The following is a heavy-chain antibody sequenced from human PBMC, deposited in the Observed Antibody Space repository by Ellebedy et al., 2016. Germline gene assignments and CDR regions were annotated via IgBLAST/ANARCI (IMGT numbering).Heavy chain of an antibody. Sequence: ASVKVSCXASGYTFTNYGISWVRQAPGQGLEWMGWISAYNGNTNYAQKLQGRVTMTTDTSTSTAYMELRSLRSDDTAVYYCARESRPVYYGMDVWGQGTTVTVSS. CDR2: ISAYNGNT. J-gene: IGHJ6*02. CDR1: GYTFTNYG. V-gene: IGHV1-18*01. CDR3: ARESRPVYYGMDV.